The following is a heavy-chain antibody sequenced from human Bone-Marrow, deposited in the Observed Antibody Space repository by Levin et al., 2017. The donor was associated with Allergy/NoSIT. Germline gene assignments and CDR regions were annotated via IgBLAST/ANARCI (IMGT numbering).Heavy chain of an antibody. Sequence: ASVKVSCKASGYTFTSYYMHWVRQAPGQGLEWMGIINPSGGSPTYAQKFQGRVTMTRDTSTSTVYMELSSLRSEEKAVYYCAGEFVVVVVATAPPRDSDAFDIWGQGTMVTVSS. D-gene: IGHD2-15*01. V-gene: IGHV1-46*01. CDR3: AGEFVVVVVATAPPRDSDAFDI. J-gene: IGHJ3*02. CDR1: GYTFTSYY. CDR2: INPSGGSP.